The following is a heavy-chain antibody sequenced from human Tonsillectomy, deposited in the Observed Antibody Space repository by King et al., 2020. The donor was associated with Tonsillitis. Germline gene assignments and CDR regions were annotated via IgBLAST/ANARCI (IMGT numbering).Heavy chain of an antibody. CDR2: IYTGGSTT. CDR1: GFTFSSYA. V-gene: IGHV3-23*03. J-gene: IGHJ3*02. CDR3: AKGQVSSYYPSGSFDVFDI. D-gene: IGHD3-10*01. Sequence: VQLVESGGGLVQPGGSLRLSCAASGFTFSSYAMSWVRQAPGKGLEWVSVIYTGGSTTYYAVSVKGRFTISRDNSKNTLYLQMNSLRAEDTAVYYCAKGQVSSYYPSGSFDVFDIGGQGTRVTVSS.